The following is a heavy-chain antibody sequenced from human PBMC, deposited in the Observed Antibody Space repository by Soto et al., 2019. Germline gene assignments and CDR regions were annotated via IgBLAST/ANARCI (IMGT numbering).Heavy chain of an antibody. D-gene: IGHD3-16*01. V-gene: IGHV1-18*01. CDR2: ISPYTGNT. CDR1: GYIVVNYG. CDR3: VMVDNYVTPTPQDV. J-gene: IGHJ6*02. Sequence: QVQLVQSGDEVKKPGASVKVSCKASGYIVVNYGIACVRHAPGQRLEWMGWISPYTGNTHSATKVQGRLTVTTDTSSSTAYMDLGSLTSDDTAVYYCVMVDNYVTPTPQDVWGQGTTVTVSS.